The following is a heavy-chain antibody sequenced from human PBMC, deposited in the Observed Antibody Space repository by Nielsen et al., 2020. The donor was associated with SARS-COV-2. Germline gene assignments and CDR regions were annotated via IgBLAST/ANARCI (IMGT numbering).Heavy chain of an antibody. CDR2: ISSSSSYI. V-gene: IGHV3-21*01. D-gene: IGHD2-15*01. CDR1: GFTFSSYS. Sequence: GGSLRLSCAASGFTFSSYSMNWVRQAPGKGLEWVSSISSSSSYIYYADSVKGRFIISRDNAKNSLYLQMNSLRAEDTAVYYCARDQVAISGFVDYWGQGTLVTVSS. J-gene: IGHJ4*02. CDR3: ARDQVAISGFVDY.